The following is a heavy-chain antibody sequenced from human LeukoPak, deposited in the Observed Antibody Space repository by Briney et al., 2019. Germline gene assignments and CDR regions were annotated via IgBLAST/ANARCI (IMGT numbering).Heavy chain of an antibody. Sequence: SETLSLTCTVSGGSISSYYWSWIRQPPGKGLEWIGYIYYSGSTYYNPSLKSRVTISVDTSKNQFSLKLSSVTAADTAVNYCARDTSSSWYDYWGQGTLVTVSS. J-gene: IGHJ4*02. CDR1: GGSISSYY. CDR2: IYYSGST. D-gene: IGHD6-13*01. V-gene: IGHV4-59*12. CDR3: ARDTSSSWYDY.